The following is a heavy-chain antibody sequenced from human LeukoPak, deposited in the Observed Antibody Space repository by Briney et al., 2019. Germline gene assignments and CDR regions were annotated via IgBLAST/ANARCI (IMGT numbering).Heavy chain of an antibody. CDR3: AKTPGITPARFDY. J-gene: IGHJ4*02. D-gene: IGHD3-10*01. Sequence: GGSLRLSCAASGFSFKSYAMTWVRQASGKGLEWVSAISGGGTSTYYADSVKGRFTISRDNSKNTLYLQMNSLRAEDTAVYYCAKTPGITPARFDYWGQGTLVTVSS. CDR2: ISGGGTST. CDR1: GFSFKSYA. V-gene: IGHV3-23*01.